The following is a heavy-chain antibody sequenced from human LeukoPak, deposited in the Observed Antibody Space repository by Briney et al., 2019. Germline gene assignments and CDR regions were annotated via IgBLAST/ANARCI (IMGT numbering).Heavy chain of an antibody. CDR2: ISGSGGST. D-gene: IGHD4-23*01. CDR1: GFTFSSYG. Sequence: TGGSLRLSCAASGFTFSSYGMSWVRQAPGKGLEWVSAISGSGGSTYYADSVKGRFTISRDNSKNTLYLQMNSLRAEDTAVYYCANHDDYGGNSAPFDYWGQGTLVTVSS. J-gene: IGHJ4*02. V-gene: IGHV3-23*01. CDR3: ANHDDYGGNSAPFDY.